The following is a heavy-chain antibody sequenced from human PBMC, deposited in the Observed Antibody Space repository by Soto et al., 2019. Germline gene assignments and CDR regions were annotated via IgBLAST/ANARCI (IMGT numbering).Heavy chain of an antibody. Sequence: PGGSLRLSCAASGFTFSDHYMDWVRQAPGKGLEWVGRTRNKANSYTTEYAASVKGRFTISRDDSKNSLYLQMNSLKTEDTAVYYCARGGYSYGYEEYYYYYYGMDVWGQGTTVTVSS. J-gene: IGHJ6*02. CDR3: ARGGYSYGYEEYYYYYYGMDV. CDR2: TRNKANSYTT. V-gene: IGHV3-72*01. D-gene: IGHD5-18*01. CDR1: GFTFSDHY.